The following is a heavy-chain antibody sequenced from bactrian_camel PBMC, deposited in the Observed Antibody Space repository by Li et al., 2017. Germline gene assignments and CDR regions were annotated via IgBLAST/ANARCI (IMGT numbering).Heavy chain of an antibody. V-gene: IGHV3S53*01. J-gene: IGHJ4*01. D-gene: IGHD3*01. Sequence: HVQLVESGGGSVRTGGSLRLSCVASGYREGNVCLGWFRQAPGKEREAVASIDRDSIIAYAPFVKGRFTISRDDMTNTLFLRMSNLQPNDTAMYYCARGQPRWGMTAFQALRIRAPYNDWGQGTQVTVS. CDR1: GYREGNVC. CDR2: IDRDSII. CDR3: ARGQPRWGMTAFQALRIRAPYND.